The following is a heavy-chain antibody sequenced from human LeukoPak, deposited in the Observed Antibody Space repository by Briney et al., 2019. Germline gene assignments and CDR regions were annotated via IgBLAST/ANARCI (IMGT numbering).Heavy chain of an antibody. Sequence: PSETLSLTCAVSGYSISSGYYWGWIRQPPGTGLEWIGSIYHSGSTYYNPSLKSRVTISVDTSKNQFSLKLSSVTAADTAVYYCARVEIRTPPFTIFGVVIMGYFDYWGQGTLVTVSS. V-gene: IGHV4-38-2*01. CDR1: GYSISSGYY. J-gene: IGHJ4*02. CDR3: ARVEIRTPPFTIFGVVIMGYFDY. D-gene: IGHD3-3*01. CDR2: IYHSGST.